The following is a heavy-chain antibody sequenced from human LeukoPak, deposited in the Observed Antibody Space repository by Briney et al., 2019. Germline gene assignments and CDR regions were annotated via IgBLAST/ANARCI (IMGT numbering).Heavy chain of an antibody. CDR2: IYYSGST. J-gene: IGHJ5*02. D-gene: IGHD3-10*01. CDR3: ARDRGSHYRGPRWFDP. V-gene: IGHV4-31*03. Sequence: SETLSLTCTVSGGSISSGGYYWSWIRQHPGKGLEWIGYIYYSGSTYYNPSLKSRATISVDTSKNQFSLKLSSVTAADTAVYYCARDRGSHYRGPRWFDPWGQGTLVTVSS. CDR1: GGSISSGGYY.